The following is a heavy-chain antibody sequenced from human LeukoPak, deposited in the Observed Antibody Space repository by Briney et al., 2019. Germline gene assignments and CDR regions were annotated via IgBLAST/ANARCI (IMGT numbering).Heavy chain of an antibody. CDR1: GFTFSSYG. Sequence: GSLRLSCXASGFTFSSYGMHWVRQAPGKGLEWVAVIWYDGSNKYYADSVKGRFTISRDNSKNTVYLQMNSLRDEDTDVYYSARDRAARLDYWGQGTLVTVSS. V-gene: IGHV3-33*01. CDR3: ARDRAARLDY. CDR2: IWYDGSNK. J-gene: IGHJ4*02. D-gene: IGHD6-6*01.